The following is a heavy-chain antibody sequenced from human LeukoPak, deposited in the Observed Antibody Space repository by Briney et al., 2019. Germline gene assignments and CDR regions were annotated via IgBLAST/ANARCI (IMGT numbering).Heavy chain of an antibody. V-gene: IGHV1-18*01. D-gene: IGHD3-16*01. Sequence: ASVKVSFKASGYTFTSYGISWVRQAPGQGLEWMGLISAYSGNTNFAQKLQGRVTMTTDTSTSTAYMELRSQRSDDTAVYFCARGADTGSYGSLVYFDYWGQGTLVTVSS. CDR2: ISAYSGNT. CDR3: ARGADTGSYGSLVYFDY. CDR1: GYTFTSYG. J-gene: IGHJ4*02.